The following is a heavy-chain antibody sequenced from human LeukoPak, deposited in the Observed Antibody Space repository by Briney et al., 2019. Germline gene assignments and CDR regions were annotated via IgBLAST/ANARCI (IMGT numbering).Heavy chain of an antibody. D-gene: IGHD2-2*01. V-gene: IGHV4-34*01. CDR2: INHSGST. J-gene: IGHJ3*01. Sequence: SETLSLTCAVYGGSFSDYYWSWIRQPPGKGLEWIGEINHSGSTNYNPSLKSRVTISVDTSKNQFSLKLSSVTAADTAVYYCAGRQLDVWGQGTMVTVSS. CDR3: AGRQLDV. CDR1: GGSFSDYY.